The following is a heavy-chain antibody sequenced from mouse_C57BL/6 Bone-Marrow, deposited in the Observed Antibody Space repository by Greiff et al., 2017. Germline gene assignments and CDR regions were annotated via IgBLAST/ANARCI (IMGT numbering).Heavy chain of an antibody. D-gene: IGHD1-1*01. CDR1: GYTFTSCW. V-gene: IGHV1-53*01. J-gene: IGHJ1*03. CDR3: ARHYGSSYGYWYCDV. Sequence: QVQLQQPGTELVKPGASVKLSCKASGYTFTSCWMHWVKQRPGQGLEWIGNINPSNGGTNYNEKFKSKATLTVAKSSSTAYMQLSSLTSEDSAVYYCARHYGSSYGYWYCDVWGTGTTVTVSS. CDR2: INPSNGGT.